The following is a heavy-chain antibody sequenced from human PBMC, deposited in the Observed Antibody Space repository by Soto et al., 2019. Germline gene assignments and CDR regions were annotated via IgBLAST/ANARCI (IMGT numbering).Heavy chain of an antibody. V-gene: IGHV4-31*03. D-gene: IGHD6-19*01. CDR3: ARGSSGWSALRLDD. Sequence: QVQLQESGPGLVKPSQTLSLTCTVSSGSITSVNSYWSWIRQFPGKGLEWIGYIYYSGSSYYNPSLKGRVTISQDTSKKQFSLKLNSATAADTAVYYCARGSSGWSALRLDDWGPGTLVTVSS. CDR2: IYYSGSS. CDR1: SGSITSVNSY. J-gene: IGHJ4*02.